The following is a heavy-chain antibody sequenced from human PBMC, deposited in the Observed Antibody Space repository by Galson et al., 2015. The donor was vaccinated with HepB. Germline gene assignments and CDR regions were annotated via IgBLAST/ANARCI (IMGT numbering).Heavy chain of an antibody. J-gene: IGHJ5*02. CDR3: ARSGQGILEWLRFDP. V-gene: IGHV1-69*13. CDR1: GGTFSSYA. CDR2: IIPIFGTA. D-gene: IGHD3-3*01. Sequence: SVKVSCKASGGTFSSYAISWVRQAPGQGLEWMGGIIPIFGTANYAQKFQGRVTITADESTSTAYMELSSLRSEDTAVYYCARSGQGILEWLRFDPWGQRTLVTVSS.